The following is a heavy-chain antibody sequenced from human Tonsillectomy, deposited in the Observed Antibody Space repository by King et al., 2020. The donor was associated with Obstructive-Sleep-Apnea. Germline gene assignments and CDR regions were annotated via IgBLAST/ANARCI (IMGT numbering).Heavy chain of an antibody. CDR2: ISWNSGSI. D-gene: IGHD5-18*01. CDR3: AKDMGSGYSYRLVALPYYYYGMDV. Sequence: VQLVESGGGLVQPGRSLRLSCAASGFTFDDYAMHWVRQAPGKGLEWVSGISWNSGSIGYADSVKGRFTISRDNAKNSLYLQMNSLRAEDTALYYCAKDMGSGYSYRLVALPYYYYGMDVWGQGTTVTVSS. V-gene: IGHV3-9*01. J-gene: IGHJ6*02. CDR1: GFTFDDYA.